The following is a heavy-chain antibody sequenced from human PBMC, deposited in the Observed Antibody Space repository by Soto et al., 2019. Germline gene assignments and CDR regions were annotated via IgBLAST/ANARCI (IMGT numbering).Heavy chain of an antibody. CDR1: GGSISSGDYY. D-gene: IGHD3-10*01. V-gene: IGHV4-30-4*01. Sequence: PXETLSLTCTVSGGSISSGDYYWSWIRQPPGKGLEWIGYIYYSGSTYYNPSLKSRVTISVDTSKNQFSLKLSSVTAADTAVYYCARLDYGSGIDSWGQGTLVTVSS. CDR3: ARLDYGSGIDS. CDR2: IYYSGST. J-gene: IGHJ4*02.